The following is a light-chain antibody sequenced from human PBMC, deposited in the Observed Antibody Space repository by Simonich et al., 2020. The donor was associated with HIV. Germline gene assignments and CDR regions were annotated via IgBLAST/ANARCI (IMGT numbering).Light chain of an antibody. J-gene: IGLJ3*02. CDR3: AAWDDSLNTWV. V-gene: IGLV1-44*01. Sequence: QSVLTQPPSASGTPGQRVTISCSGSSSNIGYNNVNWYQQLPGTAPKLLIYRNEQRPSGVPDRFSGSKSGTSASLAISGLQSEDEADYYCAAWDDSLNTWVFGGGTKLTVL. CDR2: RNE. CDR1: SSNIGYNN.